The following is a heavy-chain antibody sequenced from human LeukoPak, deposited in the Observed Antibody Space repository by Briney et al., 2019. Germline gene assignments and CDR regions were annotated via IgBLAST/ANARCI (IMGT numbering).Heavy chain of an antibody. V-gene: IGHV4-59*01. J-gene: IGHJ3*02. CDR2: IYYSGST. Sequence: SETLSLTCTVSGGSISSYYWSWIRQPPGKGLEWIGYIYYSGSTNYNPSLKSRVTISVDTSKNQFSLKLSSVTAADTAVYYCARDIGSYYDFWSGYPDAFDIWGQGTMVTVSS. CDR1: GGSISSYY. CDR3: ARDIGSYYDFWSGYPDAFDI. D-gene: IGHD3-3*01.